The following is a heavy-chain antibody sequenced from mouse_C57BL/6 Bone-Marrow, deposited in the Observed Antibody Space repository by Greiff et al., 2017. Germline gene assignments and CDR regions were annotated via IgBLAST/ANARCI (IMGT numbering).Heavy chain of an antibody. Sequence: QVQLKESGPGLVQPSQSLSITCTVSGFSLTSYGVHWVRQSPGKGLEWLGVVWSGGSTDNNAAFISSLSISKDNSKSQVFFKMNSLQADDTAIYYCARKGYGSSCWYFDGWGTGTTVTVSS. CDR2: VWSGGST. CDR3: ARKGYGSSCWYFDG. V-gene: IGHV2-2*01. J-gene: IGHJ1*03. CDR1: GFSLTSYG. D-gene: IGHD1-1*01.